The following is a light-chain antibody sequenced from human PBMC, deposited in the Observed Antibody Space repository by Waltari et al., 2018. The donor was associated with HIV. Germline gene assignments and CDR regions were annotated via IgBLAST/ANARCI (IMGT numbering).Light chain of an antibody. Sequence: IVLTQSPGTLSLSPGERATLSCWASQSVYNSYLAWYQQKPGQAPRLLIYDASISATGIPDRFSGSASGTDFTLTISRLEPEDFAVYYCQQYGSSPYTFGPGTTVDIK. J-gene: IGKJ3*01. CDR3: QQYGSSPYT. CDR2: DAS. V-gene: IGKV3-20*01. CDR1: QSVYNSY.